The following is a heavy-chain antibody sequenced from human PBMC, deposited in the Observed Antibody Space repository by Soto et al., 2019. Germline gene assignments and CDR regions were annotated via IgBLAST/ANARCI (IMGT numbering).Heavy chain of an antibody. CDR1: GYTFTTYT. V-gene: IGHV1-3*04. Sequence: QVRLVQSGAEVKKPGASVKVSCKASGYTFTTYTMHWVRQAPGQRLEWMGWLNTGNGNTKYSQNFQGRVTITRDTSASTAYMELSSLRSEDTAVYYCARFIGGAYGMDVWGQGTAVTVSS. D-gene: IGHD2-15*01. CDR2: LNTGNGNT. J-gene: IGHJ6*02. CDR3: ARFIGGAYGMDV.